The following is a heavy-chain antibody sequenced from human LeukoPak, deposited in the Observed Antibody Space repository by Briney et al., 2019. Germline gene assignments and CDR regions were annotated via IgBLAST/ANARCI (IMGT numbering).Heavy chain of an antibody. CDR1: GYTFTGYY. D-gene: IGHD1-26*01. V-gene: IGHV1-18*04. Sequence: GASVKVSCKASGYTFTGYYMHWVRQAPGQGLEWMGWISPYNGNTNYAQKLQGRVTMTTDTSTSTAYMELRSLRSDDTAVYYCATTHSGTYDYWGQGTLVIVSS. CDR2: ISPYNGNT. CDR3: ATTHSGTYDY. J-gene: IGHJ4*02.